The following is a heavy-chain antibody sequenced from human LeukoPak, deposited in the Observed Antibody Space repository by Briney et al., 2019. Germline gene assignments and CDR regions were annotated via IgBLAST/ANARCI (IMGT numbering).Heavy chain of an antibody. CDR3: ARGGYSSGLFDY. CDR2: IYTSGST. Sequence: SETLSLTCTVSGGSISSGSYYWSWIRQPAGKGLEWIGRIYTSGSTNYNPSLKSRVTISVDTSKNQFSLKLSSVTAADTAVYYCARGGYSSGLFDYWGQGTLVTVSS. CDR1: GGSISSGSYY. V-gene: IGHV4-61*02. J-gene: IGHJ4*02. D-gene: IGHD6-19*01.